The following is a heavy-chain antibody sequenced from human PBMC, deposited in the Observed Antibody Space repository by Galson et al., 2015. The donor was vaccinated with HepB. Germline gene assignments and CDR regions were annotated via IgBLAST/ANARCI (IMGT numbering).Heavy chain of an antibody. D-gene: IGHD2-21*01. V-gene: IGHV4-34*01. J-gene: IGHJ4*02. CDR1: GGSFSGYY. CDR3: ARGILWFDY. Sequence: SETLSLTCAVYGGSFSGYYWSWIRQPPGKGLEWIGEINHSGSTNYNPSLKSRVTISVDTSKNRFSLKLSSVTAADTAVYYCARGILWFDYWGQGTLVTVSS. CDR2: INHSGST.